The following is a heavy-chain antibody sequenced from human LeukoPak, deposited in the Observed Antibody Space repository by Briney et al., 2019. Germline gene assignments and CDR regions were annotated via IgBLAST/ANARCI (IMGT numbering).Heavy chain of an antibody. CDR2: ISYDGSNK. J-gene: IGHJ4*02. V-gene: IGHV3-30-3*01. D-gene: IGHD6-19*01. CDR1: DFTFSSYA. CDR3: AREYSSGWYILDY. Sequence: PGGSLRLSCAASDFTFSSYAMHWVRQAPGKGLEWVAIISYDGSNKYYADSVKGRFTISRDNAKNSLYLQMNSLRAEDTAVYYCAREYSSGWYILDYWGQGTLVTVSS.